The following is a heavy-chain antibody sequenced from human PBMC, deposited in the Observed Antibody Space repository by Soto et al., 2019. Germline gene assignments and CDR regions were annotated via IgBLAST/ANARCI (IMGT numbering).Heavy chain of an antibody. CDR2: IIPIFGTA. CDR3: ARVDKAQLVPPPYYYYYGMDV. D-gene: IGHD6-13*01. J-gene: IGHJ6*02. CDR1: GGTFSSYA. Sequence: ASVKVXCKASGGTFSSYAISWVRQAPGQGLEWMGGIIPIFGTANYAQKFQGRVTITADESTSTAYMELSSLRSEDTAVYYCARVDKAQLVPPPYYYYYGMDVWGQGTTVTVSS. V-gene: IGHV1-69*01.